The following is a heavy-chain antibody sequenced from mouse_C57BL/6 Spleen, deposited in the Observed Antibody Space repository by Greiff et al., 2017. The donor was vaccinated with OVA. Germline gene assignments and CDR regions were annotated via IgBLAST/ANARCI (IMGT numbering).Heavy chain of an antibody. CDR1: GYTFTDHT. Sequence: VKLMESDAELVKPGASVKISCKVSGYTFTDHTIHWMKQRPEQGLEWIGYIYPRDGSTKYNEKFKGKATLTADKSSSTAYMQLNSLTSEDSAVYFCARPYYDYDEVFYAMDYWGQGTSVTVSS. CDR3: ARPYYDYDEVFYAMDY. J-gene: IGHJ4*01. CDR2: IYPRDGST. D-gene: IGHD2-4*01. V-gene: IGHV1-78*01.